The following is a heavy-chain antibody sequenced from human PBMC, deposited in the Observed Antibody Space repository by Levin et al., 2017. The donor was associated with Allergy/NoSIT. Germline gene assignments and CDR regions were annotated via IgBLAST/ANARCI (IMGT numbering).Heavy chain of an antibody. CDR3: AREADDYGDSGWFDP. J-gene: IGHJ5*02. D-gene: IGHD4-17*01. CDR1: GFTFSSYS. CDR2: ISSSSSYI. V-gene: IGHV3-21*01. Sequence: KAGGSLRLSCAASGFTFSSYSMNWVRQAPGKGLEWVSSISSSSSYIYYADSVKGRFTISRDNAKNSLYLQMNSLRAEDTAVYYCAREADDYGDSGWFDPWGQGTLVTVSS.